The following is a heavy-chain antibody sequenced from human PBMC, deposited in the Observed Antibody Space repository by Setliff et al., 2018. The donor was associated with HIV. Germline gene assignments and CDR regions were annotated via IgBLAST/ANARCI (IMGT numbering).Heavy chain of an antibody. CDR3: ARDGGSSGWYFVLGYSDY. CDR2: MYYTGST. Sequence: SETLSLTCTVSGGSTDSGSYYWAWIRQPPGKGLEWIGSMYYTGSTYYNPSLKSRVTMSIDTSKNQFSLKLNSVTAADTAMYYCARDGGSSGWYFVLGYSDYWGPGTLVTV. V-gene: IGHV4-39*02. D-gene: IGHD6-19*01. CDR1: GGSTDSGSYY. J-gene: IGHJ4*02.